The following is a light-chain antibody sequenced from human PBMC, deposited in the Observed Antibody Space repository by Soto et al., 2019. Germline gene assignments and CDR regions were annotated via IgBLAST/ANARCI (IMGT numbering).Light chain of an antibody. J-gene: IGKJ1*01. CDR2: WAS. Sequence: DIVMTQSPDSLAVSLGERATINCKSSQSVLSSSNNKNSLAWYQQKPGQLPKLLINWASTRESGVPDRFSASGSGTDFTLTISSLQAEDVAVYYCQQYYSSPRTFGQGTKVDIK. CDR3: QQYYSSPRT. CDR1: QSVLSSSNNKNS. V-gene: IGKV4-1*01.